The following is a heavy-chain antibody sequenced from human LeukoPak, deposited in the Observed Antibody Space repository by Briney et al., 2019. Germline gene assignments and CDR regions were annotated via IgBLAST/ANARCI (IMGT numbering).Heavy chain of an antibody. CDR3: ARELNSGTMVRGIIGDAFDI. J-gene: IGHJ3*02. V-gene: IGHV4-39*07. CDR2: VYYSGST. CDR1: GGAISSSTYY. Sequence: SETLSLTCTVSGGAISSSTYYWGWIRQPRGKGLEWIGTVYYSGSTHYNPSLKSRVTISVDTSKNQFSLKLSSVTAADTAVYYCARELNSGTMVRGIIGDAFDIWGQGTMVTVSS. D-gene: IGHD3-10*01.